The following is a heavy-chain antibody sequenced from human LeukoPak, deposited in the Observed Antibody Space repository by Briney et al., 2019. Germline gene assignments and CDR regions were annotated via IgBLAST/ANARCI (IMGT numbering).Heavy chain of an antibody. CDR1: GFSFSNYA. D-gene: IGHD3-22*01. CDR3: AKDSTMIVVVITAGDAFDI. CDR2: ISGSGGST. Sequence: GGSLRLSCAASGFSFSNYAMNWVRQAPGKGLEWVSVISGSGGSTDSVDSVKGRFTISRDNSKNTLYLQMNSLRAEDTAVYYCAKDSTMIVVVITAGDAFDIWGQGTMVTVSS. V-gene: IGHV3-23*01. J-gene: IGHJ3*02.